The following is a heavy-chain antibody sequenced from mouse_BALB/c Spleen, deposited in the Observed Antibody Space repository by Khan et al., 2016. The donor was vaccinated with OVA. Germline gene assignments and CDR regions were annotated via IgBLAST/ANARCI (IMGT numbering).Heavy chain of an antibody. CDR1: GFTFTSYG. Sequence: VQLKQSGAELGRPGSSVKLSCKTSGFTFTSYGIKWVKQWPGQGLEWIGYIYPGNGYTVYNEKFQGKATLTSDTSSSTAYMQLRSLTSEDSAIYFCAAAYYRNYFDYWGQGTTLTVSS. CDR3: AAAYYRNYFDY. J-gene: IGHJ2*01. CDR2: IYPGNGYT. D-gene: IGHD2-14*01. V-gene: IGHV1S134*01.